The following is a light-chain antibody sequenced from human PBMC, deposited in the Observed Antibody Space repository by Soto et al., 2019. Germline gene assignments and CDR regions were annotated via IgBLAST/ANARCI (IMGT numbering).Light chain of an antibody. CDR3: QQYNNWPPPWP. J-gene: IGKJ1*01. V-gene: IGKV3-15*01. Sequence: EIVMTQSPATLSVSPGERATLSCRASQSVSSNIAWYQQKPGQAPRLLIYGASTRATGIPARFSGSGSGTEFTLTISSLQSEDFAVYYCQQYNNWPPPWPFGQGTKVAIK. CDR1: QSVSSN. CDR2: GAS.